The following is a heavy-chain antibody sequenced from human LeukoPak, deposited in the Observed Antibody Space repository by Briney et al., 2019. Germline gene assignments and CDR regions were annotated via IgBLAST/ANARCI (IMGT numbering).Heavy chain of an antibody. CDR1: GFTFSSYA. CDR2: ISSGSTI. J-gene: IGHJ3*02. D-gene: IGHD6-19*01. V-gene: IGHV3-48*03. CDR3: ARYTAVAGTSDAFDI. Sequence: GASLRLTCAASGFTFSSYAMSWVRQAPGKGLEWVSYISSGSTIYYADSVKGRFTISRDNAKNSLYLQMNSLRAEDTAVYYCARYTAVAGTSDAFDIWGQGTMVTVSS.